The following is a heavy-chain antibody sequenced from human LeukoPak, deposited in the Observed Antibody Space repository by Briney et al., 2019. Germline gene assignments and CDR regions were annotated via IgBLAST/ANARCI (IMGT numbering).Heavy chain of an antibody. D-gene: IGHD3-22*01. V-gene: IGHV4-34*01. J-gene: IGHJ4*02. CDR2: INHSGST. Sequence: SETLSLTCAVYGGSFSGYYWSWIRQPPGRGLEWIGEINHSGSTNYNPSLKSRVTVSVDTSKNQFSLKLSSVTAADTAVYYCARGHYYDSSGYDYWGQGTLVTVSS. CDR3: ARGHYYDSSGYDY. CDR1: GGSFSGYY.